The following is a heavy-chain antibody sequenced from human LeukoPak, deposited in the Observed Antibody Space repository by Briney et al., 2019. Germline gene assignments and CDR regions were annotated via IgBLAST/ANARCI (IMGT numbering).Heavy chain of an antibody. CDR2: IKSKTGGGTT. CDR1: GFTFSNTW. D-gene: IGHD6-13*01. Sequence: GGSLRLSCAASGFTFSNTWMSWVRQAPGKGLEWVGRIKSKTGGGTTDYAAPVKGRFTISRNDSKNTLYLQMSSLKTEDTAVYYCAKTAADNWGQGTLVTVSS. CDR3: AKTAADN. V-gene: IGHV3-15*01. J-gene: IGHJ4*02.